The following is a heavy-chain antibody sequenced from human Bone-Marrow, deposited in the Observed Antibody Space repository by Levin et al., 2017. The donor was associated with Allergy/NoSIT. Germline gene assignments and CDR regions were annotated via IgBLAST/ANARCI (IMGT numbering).Heavy chain of an antibody. V-gene: IGHV3-7*01. CDR1: GFTFSSYW. CDR3: ARVPYDILTGSRWFDP. J-gene: IGHJ5*02. D-gene: IGHD3-9*01. Sequence: ASVKVSCAASGFTFSSYWMSWVRQAPGKGLEWVANIKQDGSEKYYVDSVKGRFTISRDNAKNSLYLQMNSLRAEDTAVYYCARVPYDILTGSRWFDPWGQGTLVTVSS. CDR2: IKQDGSEK.